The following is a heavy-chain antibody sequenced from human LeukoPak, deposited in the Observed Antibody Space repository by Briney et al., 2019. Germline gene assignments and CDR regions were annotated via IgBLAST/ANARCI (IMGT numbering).Heavy chain of an antibody. D-gene: IGHD3-9*01. CDR1: GGSISSYY. J-gene: IGHJ5*02. CDR2: IYYSGST. V-gene: IGHV4-59*12. CDR3: ARHPVDYDILTGDL. Sequence: SETLSLTCTVSGGSISSYYWSWIRQPPGKGLEWIGYIYYSGSTNYNPSLKSRVTISVDTSKNQFSLKLSSVTAADTAVYYCARHPVDYDILTGDLWGQGTLVTVSS.